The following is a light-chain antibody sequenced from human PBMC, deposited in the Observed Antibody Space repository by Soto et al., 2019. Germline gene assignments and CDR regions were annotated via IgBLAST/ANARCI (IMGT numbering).Light chain of an antibody. CDR3: SSYTPSSTYV. CDR2: DVS. J-gene: IGLJ1*01. V-gene: IGLV2-14*01. Sequence: QSALTQPASVSGSPGQSITISCTGTSSDVGYYKYVSWYQQHPGKAPKLMIYDVSNRPSGVSYRFSGSKSGNTASLTISGLQAEDEADHYCSSYTPSSTYVFGTGTKVTVL. CDR1: SSDVGYYKY.